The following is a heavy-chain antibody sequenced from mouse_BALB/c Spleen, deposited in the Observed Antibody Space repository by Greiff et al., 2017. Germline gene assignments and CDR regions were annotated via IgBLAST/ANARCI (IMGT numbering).Heavy chain of an antibody. CDR2: IWAGGST. V-gene: IGHV2-9*02. J-gene: IGHJ2*01. D-gene: IGHD2-12*01. CDR3: ARVYYRYYLDY. CDR1: GFSLTSYG. Sequence: VMLVESGPGLVAPSQSLSITCTVSGFSLTSYGVHWVRQPPGKGLEWLGVIWAGGSTNYNSALMSRLSISKDNSKSQVFLKMNSLQTYDTAMYYCARVYYRYYLDYWGQGTTLTVSS.